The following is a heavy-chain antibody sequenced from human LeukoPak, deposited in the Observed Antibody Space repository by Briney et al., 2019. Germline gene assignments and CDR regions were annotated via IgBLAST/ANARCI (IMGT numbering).Heavy chain of an antibody. CDR3: ARSDEGYRFDY. J-gene: IGHJ4*02. CDR2: IYYTGST. Sequence: PSETLSLTCTVSGGSISSSDYYWGWIRQPPGKGLEWIGNIYYTGSTYYNPSLKSRVTISMDTSQNQFSLKLSSVTAADTAVYYCARSDEGYRFDYWGQGTLVTVSS. V-gene: IGHV4-39*01. CDR1: GGSISSSDYY. D-gene: IGHD5-24*01.